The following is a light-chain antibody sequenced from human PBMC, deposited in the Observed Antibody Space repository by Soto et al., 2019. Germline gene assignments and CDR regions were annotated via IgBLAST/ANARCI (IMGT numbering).Light chain of an antibody. V-gene: IGKV3D-20*01. CDR1: QSVSSSY. CDR3: QQYGSSPYT. J-gene: IGKJ2*01. CDR2: DAS. Sequence: EIVLTQSPAPLFLSPGERATLSCGASQSVSSSYLAWHQPKPGLAPRLLIYDASSRATGIPDLFSGGGSGTDFTLTISRLEPEEFALYYWQQYGSSPYTFGQGTKLEIK.